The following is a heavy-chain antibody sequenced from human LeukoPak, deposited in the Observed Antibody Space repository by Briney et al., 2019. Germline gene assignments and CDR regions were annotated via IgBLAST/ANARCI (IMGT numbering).Heavy chain of an antibody. Sequence: ASVKVSCKASGGTFSSYAISWVRQAPGQGLEWMGGIIPIFGTGNYAQKFQGRVTITADESTSTAYMEMSSLRSEDTAVYYCARGEGTVFDPWGQGTLVTVSS. V-gene: IGHV1-69*13. D-gene: IGHD1-26*01. CDR1: GGTFSSYA. J-gene: IGHJ5*02. CDR2: IIPIFGTG. CDR3: ARGEGTVFDP.